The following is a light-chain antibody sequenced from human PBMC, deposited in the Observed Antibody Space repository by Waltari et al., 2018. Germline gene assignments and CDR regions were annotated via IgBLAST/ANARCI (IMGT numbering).Light chain of an antibody. Sequence: EIVLTQPPGTLSLSRGDRVTLSCRASQSVNANRVAWYHQGPGRTPTLLIHGGSSRAIGIPDRFSGSGSGTDFTLTISRLEPEDSGIYYCQQYGTSTGTFGQGTKVEIK. J-gene: IGKJ1*01. CDR2: GGS. V-gene: IGKV3-20*01. CDR1: QSVNANR. CDR3: QQYGTSTGT.